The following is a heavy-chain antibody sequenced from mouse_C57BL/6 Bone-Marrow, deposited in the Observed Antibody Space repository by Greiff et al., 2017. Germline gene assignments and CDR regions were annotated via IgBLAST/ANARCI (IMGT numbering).Heavy chain of an antibody. V-gene: IGHV1-50*01. CDR2: IDPSDSYT. D-gene: IGHD2-1*01. CDR1: GYTFTSYW. Sequence: QVQLQQPGAELVKPGASVKLSCKASGYTFTSYWMQWVKQRPGQGLEWIGEIDPSDSYTNYNQKFKGKATLTVDTSSSPAYMQLSSLTSEDSAVYYCARDLYYGNYDYAMDYWGQGTSVTVSS. CDR3: ARDLYYGNYDYAMDY. J-gene: IGHJ4*01.